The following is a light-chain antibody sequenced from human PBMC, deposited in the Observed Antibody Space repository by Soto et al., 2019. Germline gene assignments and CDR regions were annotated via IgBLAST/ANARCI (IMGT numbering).Light chain of an antibody. CDR2: NVY. V-gene: IGLV2-14*03. J-gene: IGLJ1*01. Sequence: QSVLTQPASVSGSPGQSITISCTGTSSDVGAYNFVSWHQQHPGKAPKLMIYNVYDRPSGISYRFSGSKSGNTASLTISGLQGEDEADYYCSAYTSNNTYVFGTGTKVTVL. CDR3: SAYTSNNTYV. CDR1: SSDVGAYNF.